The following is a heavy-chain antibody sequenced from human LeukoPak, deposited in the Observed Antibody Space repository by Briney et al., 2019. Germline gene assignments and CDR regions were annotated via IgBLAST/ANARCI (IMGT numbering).Heavy chain of an antibody. CDR1: GFTFSSYD. D-gene: IGHD2-15*01. J-gene: IGHJ4*02. CDR2: IGTAGDT. CDR3: ARLGRDCSGDSCYSYFDY. V-gene: IGHV3-13*01. Sequence: GGSLRLSYAASGFTFSSYDMHWVRQATGKGLEWVSAIGTAGDTYYPGSVKGRFTISRENAKNSLYLQTNSLRAGDTAVYYCARLGRDCSGDSCYSYFDYWGQGTLVTVSS.